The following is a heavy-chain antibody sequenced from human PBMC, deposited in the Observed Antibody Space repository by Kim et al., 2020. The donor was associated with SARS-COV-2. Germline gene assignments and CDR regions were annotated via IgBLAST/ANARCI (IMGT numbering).Heavy chain of an antibody. V-gene: IGHV3-23*01. Sequence: GGSLRLSCAASGFTFSSYAMSWVRQAPGKGLEWVSAISGSGGSTYYADSVKGRFTISRDNSKNTLYLQMNSLRAEDTAVYYCAKDLYYYGSGSYYNGDAFDIWGQGTMVTVSS. D-gene: IGHD3-10*01. J-gene: IGHJ3*02. CDR1: GFTFSSYA. CDR3: AKDLYYYGSGSYYNGDAFDI. CDR2: ISGSGGST.